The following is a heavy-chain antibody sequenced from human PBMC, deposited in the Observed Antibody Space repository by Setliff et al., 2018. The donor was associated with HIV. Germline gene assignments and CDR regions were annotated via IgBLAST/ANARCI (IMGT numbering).Heavy chain of an antibody. CDR1: GGPISTDHN. CDR2: IHEKGHT. D-gene: IGHD3-10*01. V-gene: IGHV4-38-2*02. J-gene: IGHJ5*02. Sequence: SETLSLTCTVSGGPISTDHNWGWFRQPPGKGLEWIAGIHEKGHTYYNPSLKSRVTILMDTSNEQFSVRLRSVTAADTAVYYCASSGSGSYINWFGPWGQGTLVTVSS. CDR3: ASSGSGSYINWFGP.